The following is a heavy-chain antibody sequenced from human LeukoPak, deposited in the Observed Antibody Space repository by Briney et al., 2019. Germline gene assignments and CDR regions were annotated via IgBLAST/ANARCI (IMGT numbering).Heavy chain of an antibody. V-gene: IGHV3-30-3*01. CDR1: GFTFSSYA. CDR2: ISYDGSNK. CDR3: ARDGDAANIVVVPAANDAFDI. J-gene: IGHJ3*02. D-gene: IGHD2-2*01. Sequence: GGSLRLSCAASGFTFSSYAMHWVRQAPGKGLEWVAVISYDGSNKYYADSVKGRFTISRDNTKNTLYLQMNSLRAEDTAVYYCARDGDAANIVVVPAANDAFDIWGQGTMVTVSS.